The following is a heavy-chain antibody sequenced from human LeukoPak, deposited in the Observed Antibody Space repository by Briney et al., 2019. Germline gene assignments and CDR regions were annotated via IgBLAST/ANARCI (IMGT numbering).Heavy chain of an antibody. CDR2: INPNSGGT. V-gene: IGHV1-2*02. J-gene: IGHJ4*02. CDR1: GYTFTGYY. Sequence: RASVKVSCKASGYTFTGYYMHWVRQAPGQGLEWMGWINPNSGGTNYAQKFQGRVTMTRDTSISTAYMELSRLRSDDTAVYYCARDLEAAYVDYYDSSGYSPHLVYWGQGTLVTVSS. D-gene: IGHD3-22*01. CDR3: ARDLEAAYVDYYDSSGYSPHLVY.